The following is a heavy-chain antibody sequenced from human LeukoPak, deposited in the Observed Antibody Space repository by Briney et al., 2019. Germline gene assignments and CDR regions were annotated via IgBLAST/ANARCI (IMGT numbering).Heavy chain of an antibody. J-gene: IGHJ5*02. CDR2: ISGSGGST. D-gene: IGHD3-22*01. V-gene: IGHV3-23*01. CDR3: AKALYYYDSSGYYCWFDP. Sequence: SGGSLRLSCAASGFTFSSYAMSWVRQAPGKGLERVSAISGSGGSTYYADSVKGRFTISRDNSKNTLYLQMNSLRAEDTAVYYCAKALYYYDSSGYYCWFDPWGQGTLVTVSS. CDR1: GFTFSSYA.